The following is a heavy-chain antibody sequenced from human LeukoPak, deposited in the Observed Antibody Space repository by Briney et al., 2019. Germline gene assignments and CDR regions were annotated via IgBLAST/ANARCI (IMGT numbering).Heavy chain of an antibody. CDR3: ARDRGYIAAAGTGNWFDP. J-gene: IGHJ5*02. CDR1: GSTFGTYA. V-gene: IGHV3-21*01. D-gene: IGHD6-13*01. CDR2: IMVSSSYI. Sequence: KPGGSLRLSLPPSGSTFGTYARTGFGQPPGKGRGGVSSIMVSSSYIYDADAVKGRFTISRDNAKNSPYLQMNSLRAEDTAVYYCARDRGYIAAAGTGNWFDPWGQGTLVTVSS.